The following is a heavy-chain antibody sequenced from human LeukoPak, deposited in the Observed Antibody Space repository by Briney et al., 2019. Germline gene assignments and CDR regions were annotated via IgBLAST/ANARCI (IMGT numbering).Heavy chain of an antibody. J-gene: IGHJ4*02. D-gene: IGHD6-13*01. Sequence: SQSLSPTSTVSGPSISSYYRSWIRQPPGKGLEWVGYIYNIVSTNYNPSLKSRVTISVDTYKSQFSLKLSSVTAADTAIYYCARERRVSGCSSSWYVDYWGQGTLVTVSS. CDR2: IYNIVST. CDR3: ARERRVSGCSSSWYVDY. CDR1: GPSISSYY. V-gene: IGHV4-59*01.